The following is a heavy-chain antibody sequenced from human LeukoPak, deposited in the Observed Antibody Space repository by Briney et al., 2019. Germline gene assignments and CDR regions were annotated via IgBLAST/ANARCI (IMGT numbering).Heavy chain of an antibody. CDR2: INPSGGST. J-gene: IGHJ5*02. D-gene: IGHD2-2*01. V-gene: IGHV1-46*01. Sequence: ASVKVSCKASGYTFTSYYMHWVRQAPGQGLEWMGIINPSGGSTSYAQKFQGRVTMTRDTSTSTVYMELSSLRSEDTAVYYCARDLGVVVVPAGAWFDPWGQGTLVTVSS. CDR1: GYTFTSYY. CDR3: ARDLGVVVVPAGAWFDP.